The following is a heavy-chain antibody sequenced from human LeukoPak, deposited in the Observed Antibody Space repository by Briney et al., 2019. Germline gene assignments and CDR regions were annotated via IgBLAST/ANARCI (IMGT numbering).Heavy chain of an antibody. Sequence: PGGSLRLSCAASGFTFCDYAMHWVRQAPGKGLEWVSLISGDGDTTYYADSVKGRFTISRDNRKNSLYLQMNSLRTEDTALYYCAKDFPRSSWGYYYYYGLDVWGQGTTVTVSS. CDR2: ISGDGDTT. CDR1: GFTFCDYA. V-gene: IGHV3-43*02. CDR3: AKDFPRSSWGYYYYYGLDV. D-gene: IGHD6-6*01. J-gene: IGHJ6*02.